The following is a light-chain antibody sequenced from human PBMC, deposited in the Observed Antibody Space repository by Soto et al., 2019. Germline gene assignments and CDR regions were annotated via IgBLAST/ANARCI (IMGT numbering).Light chain of an antibody. CDR3: QQYHNYPVT. CDR2: DAS. V-gene: IGKV1-16*02. CDR1: QEISNH. Sequence: DIQMTQSPSSLSASVGDRVTITCRASQEISNHLAWFQQKPGKPPKSLISDASSLQSGVPSKFSGSGSGTDFTFTISSLQPEDFATYYCQQYHNYPVTFGGGTKVEFK. J-gene: IGKJ4*01.